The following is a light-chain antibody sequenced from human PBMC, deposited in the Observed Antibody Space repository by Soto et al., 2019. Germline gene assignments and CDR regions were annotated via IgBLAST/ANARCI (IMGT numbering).Light chain of an antibody. CDR2: DVS. V-gene: IGLV2-14*01. J-gene: IGLJ3*02. CDR3: SSSTNTGTWV. CDR1: SSDIGHYIH. Sequence: QSALTQPASVSGSPGQSITISCTGTSSDIGHYIHVSWLQQHPGKAPKSMIYDVSNRSPGVSNRYSGSKSGNTASLTISGLQDEDDAYYYCSSSTNTGTWVCGGGTKVTVL.